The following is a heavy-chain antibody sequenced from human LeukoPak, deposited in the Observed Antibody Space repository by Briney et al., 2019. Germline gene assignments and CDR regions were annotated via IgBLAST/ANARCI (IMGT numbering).Heavy chain of an antibody. CDR1: GGSISSYY. J-gene: IGHJ5*02. V-gene: IGHV4-59*01. D-gene: IGHD4-11*01. Sequence: WETLSLTCTVSGGSISSYYWSWIRQPPGKGLEWIGSIYYSGSTNYNPSLKSRVTISVDTSKNQFSLKLSSVTAADTAVYYCARRRNPGTTPGNWFDPWGQGTLVTVSS. CDR2: IYYSGST. CDR3: ARRRNPGTTPGNWFDP.